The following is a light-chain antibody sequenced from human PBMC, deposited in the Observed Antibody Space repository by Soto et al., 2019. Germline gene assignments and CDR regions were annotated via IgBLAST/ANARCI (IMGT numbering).Light chain of an antibody. CDR3: HQRQSWPRT. CDR1: QAVNTR. V-gene: IGKV3-11*01. CDR2: LTS. J-gene: IGKJ1*01. Sequence: EILFTPSPATLSAVPGDRVTLSCRASQAVNTRLAWYQHKPGQAPRLLIYLTSNRAAGVPSRFSAWGSETDFTLTISDVQPEDFAVYYCHQRQSWPRTFGQGTKVDIK.